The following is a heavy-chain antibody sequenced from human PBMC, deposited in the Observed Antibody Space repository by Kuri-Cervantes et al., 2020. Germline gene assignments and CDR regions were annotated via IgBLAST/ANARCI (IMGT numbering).Heavy chain of an antibody. Sequence: GGSLRLSCAASGFTFSSYWMHWVRQAPGKGLVWVSRINSDGSSISYADSVKGRFTISRDNAKNTLYLQMNSLRAEDTAVYYCASRGTYGSGGYWGQGTLVTVSS. CDR3: ASRGTYGSGGY. CDR1: GFTFSSYW. CDR2: INSDGSSI. J-gene: IGHJ4*02. V-gene: IGHV3-74*01. D-gene: IGHD3-10*01.